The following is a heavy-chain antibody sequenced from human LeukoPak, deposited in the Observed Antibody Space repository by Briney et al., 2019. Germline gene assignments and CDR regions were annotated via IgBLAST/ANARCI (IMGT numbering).Heavy chain of an antibody. CDR2: IYTSGST. CDR3: ARGGVFPRQFDP. CDR1: GGSISSGSYY. J-gene: IGHJ5*02. Sequence: PSETLSLTCTVSGGSISSGSYYWSWIRQPAGKGLEWIGRIYTSGSTNYNPSLKSRVTISVDTSKNQFSLKLTSVTAADTAVYYCARGGVFPRQFDPWGQGTLVTVSS. D-gene: IGHD3-16*01. V-gene: IGHV4-61*02.